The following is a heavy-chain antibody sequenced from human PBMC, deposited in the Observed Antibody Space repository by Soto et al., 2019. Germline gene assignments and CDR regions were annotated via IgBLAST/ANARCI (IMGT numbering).Heavy chain of an antibody. Sequence: SETLSLTCAVSGGSISSGGYSWSWIRQPPGKGLEWIGYIYHSGSTNYNPSLKSRVTISVDTSKNQFSLNLGSVTAADTALYYCSIQCRGVTGLWFVPWGQGPLVTAPQ. CDR1: GGSISSGGYS. V-gene: IGHV4-30-2*01. CDR2: IYHSGST. J-gene: IGHJ5*02. CDR3: SIQCRGVTGLWFVP. D-gene: IGHD2-15*01.